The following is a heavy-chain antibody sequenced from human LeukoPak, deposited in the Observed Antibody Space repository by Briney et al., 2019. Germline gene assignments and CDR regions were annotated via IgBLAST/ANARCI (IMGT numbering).Heavy chain of an antibody. CDR2: IHPGDSHT. D-gene: IGHD2-2*01. CDR1: GYTFTKYW. CDR3: ARQPGMTAKSWYFDL. V-gene: IGHV5-51*01. J-gene: IGHJ2*01. Sequence: GESLKISCEGSGYTFTKYWIGWVRRMRGKGLEWMGIIHPGDSHTWYSPSFQGQVTISADKSISMAYLQWSSLKASDTAMYFCARQPGMTAKSWYFDLWGRGTLVPVSS.